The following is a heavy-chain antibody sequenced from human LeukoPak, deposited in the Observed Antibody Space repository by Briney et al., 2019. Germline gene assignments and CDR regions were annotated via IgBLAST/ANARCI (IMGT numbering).Heavy chain of an antibody. CDR2: INPKSGDT. V-gene: IGHV1-2*02. D-gene: IGHD1-26*01. Sequence: ASVKVSCKGSGYTFSGYYMHWVRQAPGQGLEWMGWINPKSGDTKYAQKFQGRVTMTRDTSISTACMELSRQRSDDTAVYYCARDGYSGRFDPWGQGTLVTVSS. CDR1: GYTFSGYY. J-gene: IGHJ5*02. CDR3: ARDGYSGRFDP.